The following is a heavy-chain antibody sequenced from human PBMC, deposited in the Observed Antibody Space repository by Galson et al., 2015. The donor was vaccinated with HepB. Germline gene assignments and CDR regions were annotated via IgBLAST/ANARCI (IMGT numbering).Heavy chain of an antibody. CDR2: FDPEDGET. D-gene: IGHD3-10*01. CDR1: GYTLTELS. CDR3: ATVVCYYGSGSPMGGCGMDV. V-gene: IGHV1-24*01. J-gene: IGHJ6*02. Sequence: SVKVSCKVSGYTLTELSMHWVRQAPGKGLEWMGGFDPEDGETIYAQKFQGRVTMTEDTSTDTAYMELSSLRSEDTAVYYRATVVCYYGSGSPMGGCGMDVWGQGTTVTVSS.